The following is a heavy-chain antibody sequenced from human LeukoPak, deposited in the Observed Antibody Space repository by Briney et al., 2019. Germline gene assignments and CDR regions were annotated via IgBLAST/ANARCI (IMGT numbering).Heavy chain of an antibody. CDR3: ASGEATYWYFDL. CDR1: GGSIRSYY. J-gene: IGHJ2*01. CDR2: IYYSGST. Sequence: SETLSLTCTVSGGSIRSYYWSWTRQPPGKGLEWIGYIYYSGSTNYNPSLKSRVTISVDTSKNQFSLKLSSVTAADTAVYYCASGEATYWYFDLWGRGTLVTVSS. V-gene: IGHV4-59*01.